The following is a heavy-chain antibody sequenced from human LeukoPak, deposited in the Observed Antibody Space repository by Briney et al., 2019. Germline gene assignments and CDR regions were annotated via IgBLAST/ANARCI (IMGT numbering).Heavy chain of an antibody. J-gene: IGHJ5*02. CDR2: INPNSGGT. V-gene: IGHV1-2*02. CDR3: ARDGLAVLIEFDL. D-gene: IGHD2-15*01. Sequence: ASVKVSCKASGFTFTGYYMYWVRQAPGQGLECVGWINPNSGGTNYAQKFQGRVTMTGDTSLTTTCMELSSLTYDDTAVYYCARDGLAVLIEFDLWGQGTLVTVSS. CDR1: GFTFTGYY.